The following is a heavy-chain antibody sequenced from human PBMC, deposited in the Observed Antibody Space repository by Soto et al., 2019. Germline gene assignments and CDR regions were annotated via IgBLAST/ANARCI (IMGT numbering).Heavy chain of an antibody. Sequence: GGSLRLSCAASGFTPTSYAMNWVRQSPGKGMEWVSGIDGSGGKAYYTDSVKGRFTISRDNSKSTLYLQMNSLRDEDTAVYYCAIWDGSGSIPFDYWGQGTLVTVSS. V-gene: IGHV3-23*01. CDR2: IDGSGGKA. J-gene: IGHJ4*02. D-gene: IGHD3-10*01. CDR1: GFTPTSYA. CDR3: AIWDGSGSIPFDY.